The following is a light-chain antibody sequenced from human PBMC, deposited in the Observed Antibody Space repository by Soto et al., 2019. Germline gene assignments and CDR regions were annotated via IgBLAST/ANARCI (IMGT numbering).Light chain of an antibody. CDR1: SSDVGGYNY. J-gene: IGLJ2*01. V-gene: IGLV2-14*01. CDR3: SSCTSSSTLV. Sequence: QSVLTQPASVSGSPGQSITISCTGTSSDVGGYNYVSWYQQHPGKAPKLMIYDVSNRPSGVSNRFSGSKSGNTASVTISGLRAADEAVYYWSSCTSSSTLVFGGGTKLTVL. CDR2: DVS.